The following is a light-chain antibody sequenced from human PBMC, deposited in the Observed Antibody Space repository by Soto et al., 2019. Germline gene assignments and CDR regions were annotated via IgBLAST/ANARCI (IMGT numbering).Light chain of an antibody. Sequence: QSFLTQPPSASGTPGQRVTISCSGSTSNIETNTVNWYQQLPRTAPKLLIYKNNQRPSGVPDRFSGSKSGTSASLAISGLQSEDEADYYCAAWDDSLNGPHFVFGSGTKVTVL. CDR3: AAWDDSLNGPHFV. J-gene: IGLJ1*01. V-gene: IGLV1-44*01. CDR1: TSNIETNT. CDR2: KNN.